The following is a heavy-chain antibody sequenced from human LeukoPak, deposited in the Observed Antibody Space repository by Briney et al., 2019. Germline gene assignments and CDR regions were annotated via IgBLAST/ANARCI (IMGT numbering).Heavy chain of an antibody. J-gene: IGHJ3*02. D-gene: IGHD5-24*01. Sequence: ASVKVSCKTSGYTFTGYYMHWVRQAPGQGLEWMGIINPSGGSTSYAQKFQGRVTMTRDTSTSTVYMELSSLRSEDTAVYYCARDVVPPTATIGDASGIWGQGTMVTVSS. CDR3: ARDVVPPTATIGDASGI. CDR2: INPSGGST. V-gene: IGHV1-46*01. CDR1: GYTFTGYY.